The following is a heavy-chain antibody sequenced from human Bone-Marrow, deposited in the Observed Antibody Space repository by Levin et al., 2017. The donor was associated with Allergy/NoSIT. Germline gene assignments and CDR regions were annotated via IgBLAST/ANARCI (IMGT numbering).Heavy chain of an antibody. D-gene: IGHD3-22*01. CDR3: ARRTYYYDSSGSRVDAFDI. CDR1: GGSISSGDYY. Sequence: SETLSLTCTVSGGSISSGDYYWSWIRQPPGKGLEWIGYIYYSGSTYYNPSLKSRVTISVDTSKNQFSLKLSSVTAADTAVYYCARRTYYYDSSGSRVDAFDIWGQGTMVTVSS. J-gene: IGHJ3*02. V-gene: IGHV4-30-4*01. CDR2: IYYSGST.